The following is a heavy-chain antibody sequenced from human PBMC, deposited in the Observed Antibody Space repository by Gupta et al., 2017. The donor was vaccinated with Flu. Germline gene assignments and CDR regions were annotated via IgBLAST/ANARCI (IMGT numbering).Heavy chain of an antibody. Sequence: QVQLVESGGGVVQPGRSLRLSCAAYGFTFSSYGMHWVRQAPGKGLEWVAVISYDGSNKYYADSVKGRFTISRDNSKNTLYLQMNSLRAEDTAVYYCAKDASHVLLWFGESTEFDYWGQGTLVTVSS. J-gene: IGHJ4*02. V-gene: IGHV3-30*18. D-gene: IGHD3-10*01. CDR2: ISYDGSNK. CDR3: AKDASHVLLWFGESTEFDY. CDR1: GFTFSSYG.